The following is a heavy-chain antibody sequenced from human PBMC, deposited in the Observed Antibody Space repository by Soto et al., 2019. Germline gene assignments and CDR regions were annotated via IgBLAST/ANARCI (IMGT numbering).Heavy chain of an antibody. D-gene: IGHD6-13*01. Sequence: QVQLVESGGGVVQPGRSLRLSCAASGFTFSSYGMHWVRQAPGKGLEWVAVIWYDGSNKYYADSVKGRFTISRDNSKDTLYLHMNSLRAEATAVYYCARWGIAAGDYWGQGTLGTVSS. CDR3: ARWGIAAGDY. CDR1: GFTFSSYG. J-gene: IGHJ4*02. V-gene: IGHV3-33*01. CDR2: IWYDGSNK.